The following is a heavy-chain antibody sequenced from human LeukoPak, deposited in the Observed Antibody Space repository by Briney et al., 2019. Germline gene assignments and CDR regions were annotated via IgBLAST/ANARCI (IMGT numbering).Heavy chain of an antibody. CDR3: AKEVAFGAGAYDV. J-gene: IGHJ3*01. V-gene: IGHV3-64*01. CDR1: GFTFSSYA. CDR2: ISSNGGST. D-gene: IGHD3-10*01. Sequence: PGGSLRLSCAASGFTFSSYAMHWVRQAPGKGLEYVSAISSNGGSTYYANSVKGRFTISRDNSKNTLYLQMGSLRVEDTALYFCAKEVAFGAGAYDVWGQGTRVTVSS.